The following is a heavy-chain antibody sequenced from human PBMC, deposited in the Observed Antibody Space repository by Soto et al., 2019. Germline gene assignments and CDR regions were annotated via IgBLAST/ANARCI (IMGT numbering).Heavy chain of an antibody. V-gene: IGHV4-30-4*01. CDR1: GGSISSGNYY. Sequence: SETLSLTCTVSGGSISSGNYYWSWIRQPPGKGLEWIGYIYYSGSTYYNPSLKSRVTISVDTSKNQFSLKLSSVTAADTAVYYCARVTTVTTYLDYWGQGTRVTVSS. J-gene: IGHJ4*02. CDR3: ARVTTVTTYLDY. CDR2: IYYSGST. D-gene: IGHD4-17*01.